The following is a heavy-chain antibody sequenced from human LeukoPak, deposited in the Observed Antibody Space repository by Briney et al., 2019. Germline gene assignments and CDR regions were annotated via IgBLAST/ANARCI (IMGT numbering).Heavy chain of an antibody. Sequence: GASVKVSCKASGYTFTSYDINWVRQATGQGLEWMGWMNPNSGNTAYAQKFQGRVTMTRNTSISTAYMELSSLRSEDTAVYYCARAEWGSGSYYSVYWGQGTLVTVSS. CDR2: MNPNSGNT. D-gene: IGHD3-10*01. J-gene: IGHJ4*02. CDR1: GYTFTSYD. V-gene: IGHV1-8*01. CDR3: ARAEWGSGSYYSVY.